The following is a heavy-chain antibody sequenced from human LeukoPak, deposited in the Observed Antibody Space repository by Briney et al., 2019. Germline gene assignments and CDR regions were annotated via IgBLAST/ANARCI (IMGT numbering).Heavy chain of an antibody. J-gene: IGHJ3*01. D-gene: IGHD2-15*01. V-gene: IGHV4-31*03. CDR2: LYYTGDS. CDR1: GVSFTSADYY. CDR3: AKVVVVAAPGEVVLHPPNAFDV. Sequence: SETLSLTCTVSGVSFTSADYYWTWIRQLPGKGLEWIASLYYTGDSSYNPSLKSRLTISADTSNAQFFLNLRSVTAADTALYYCAKVVVVAAPGEVVLHPPNAFDVWGPGTIVTVSS.